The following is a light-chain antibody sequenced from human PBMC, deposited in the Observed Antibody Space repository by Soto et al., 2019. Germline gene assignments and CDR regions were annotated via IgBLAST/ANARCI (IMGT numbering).Light chain of an antibody. J-gene: IGKJ1*01. CDR1: QSVSSAY. CDR2: AAS. Sequence: EIVLTQSPGTVSLSPGERATLSCRASQSVSSAYLAWYQHKPGQPPTLLIYAASSRVTGIPDRFSGSGSGTDFTLNISRLEPEDFAVYYCQQYGSSSTWTFGQGTKVEIK. CDR3: QQYGSSSTWT. V-gene: IGKV3-20*01.